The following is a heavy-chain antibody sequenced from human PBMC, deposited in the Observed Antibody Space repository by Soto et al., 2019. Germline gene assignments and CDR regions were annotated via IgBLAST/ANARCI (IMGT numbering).Heavy chain of an antibody. D-gene: IGHD3-9*01. CDR1: GGSVSRGSYY. CDR3: ARDLRDYDILTGYYKGSWFDP. J-gene: IGHJ5*02. V-gene: IGHV4-61*01. Sequence: SESLSLACTVSGGSVSRGSYYWSWIRQPPGKGLEWIGYIYYSGSTNYNPSLKSRVTISVDTSKNQFSLKLSSVTAADTAVYYCARDLRDYDILTGYYKGSWFDPWGQGTLVTVSS. CDR2: IYYSGST.